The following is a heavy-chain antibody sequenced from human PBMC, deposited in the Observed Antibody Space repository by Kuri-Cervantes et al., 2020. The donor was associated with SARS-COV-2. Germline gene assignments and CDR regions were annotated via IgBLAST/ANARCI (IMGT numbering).Heavy chain of an antibody. CDR2: ISYDGSNK. J-gene: IGHJ4*02. CDR1: GFTFSSYA. D-gene: IGHD6-19*01. CDR3: ARNRGSGWPFFDY. V-gene: IGHV3-30-3*01. Sequence: GGSLRLSCAASGFTFSSYAMHWVRQAPGKGLEWVAVISYDGSNKYYADSVKGRFTISRDNSKNTLYLQMNSLRAEDTAVYYCARNRGSGWPFFDYWGQGTLVTVSS.